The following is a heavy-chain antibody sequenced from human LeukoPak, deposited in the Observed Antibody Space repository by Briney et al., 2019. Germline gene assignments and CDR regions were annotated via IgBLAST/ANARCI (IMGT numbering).Heavy chain of an antibody. CDR1: GYTFTCYY. CDR2: INPNSGGT. Sequence: GASVKVSCKASGYTFTCYYMHWVRQAPGQGLEWMGWINPNSGGTNYAQKFQGRVTMTRDTSISTAYMELNRLRSDDTAVYYCARSERYYYDSSGSDYFDYWGQGTLVTVSS. CDR3: ARSERYYYDSSGSDYFDY. D-gene: IGHD3-22*01. V-gene: IGHV1-2*02. J-gene: IGHJ4*02.